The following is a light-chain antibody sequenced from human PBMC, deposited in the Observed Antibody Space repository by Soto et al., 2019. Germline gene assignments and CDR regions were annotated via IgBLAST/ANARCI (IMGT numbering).Light chain of an antibody. V-gene: IGKV1-5*03. CDR1: QRISSW. Sequence: DIQMTQCASTLSASLGDRAQITGRASQRISSWLAWYQQKPGKSPKLLIYKESSLESWVPSRFRGSGSGTEFTLNISSLQPDDFATYYCQQYNSYSTFGQGTKLDIK. J-gene: IGKJ1*01. CDR2: KES. CDR3: QQYNSYST.